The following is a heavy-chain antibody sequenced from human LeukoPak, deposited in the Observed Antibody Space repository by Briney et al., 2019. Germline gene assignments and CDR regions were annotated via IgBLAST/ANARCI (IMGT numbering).Heavy chain of an antibody. CDR3: ARWLGNYYVDY. CDR1: GFTVSSNY. D-gene: IGHD6-19*01. Sequence: PGGSLRLSCAASGFTVSSNYMSWVRQAPGKGREWVSVIYSGGSTYYADSVKGRFTISRDNSKNTLYLQMNSLRAEDTAVYYCARWLGNYYVDYWGQGTLVTVSS. V-gene: IGHV3-53*01. J-gene: IGHJ4*02. CDR2: IYSGGST.